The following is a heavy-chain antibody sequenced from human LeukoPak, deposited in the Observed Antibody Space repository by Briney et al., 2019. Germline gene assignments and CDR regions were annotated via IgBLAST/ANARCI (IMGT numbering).Heavy chain of an antibody. CDR1: GGSISSYY. J-gene: IGHJ6*02. V-gene: IGHV4-4*07. Sequence: SETLSLTCTVSGGSISSYYWSWIRQPAGKGLEWIGRIYTSGSTNYNPSLKSRVTMSVGTSKNQFSLKLSSVTAADTAVYYCARDRSYCSSTSCLYGPYYYYYYGMDVWGQGTTVTVSS. D-gene: IGHD2-2*01. CDR3: ARDRSYCSSTSCLYGPYYYYYYGMDV. CDR2: IYTSGST.